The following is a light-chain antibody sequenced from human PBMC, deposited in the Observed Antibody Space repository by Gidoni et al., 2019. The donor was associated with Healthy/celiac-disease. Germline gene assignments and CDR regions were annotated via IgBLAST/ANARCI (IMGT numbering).Light chain of an antibody. CDR1: KLGDKY. J-gene: IGLJ1*01. CDR3: QAWDSSTLYV. V-gene: IGLV3-1*01. CDR2: QDS. Sequence: SYELTQPPSVSVSPGQTASITCPGDKLGDKYACWYQQKPGQSPVLVIYQDSKRPSGIPERFSGSNSGSTATLTISGTQAMDEADYYCQAWDSSTLYVFGTGTKVTVL.